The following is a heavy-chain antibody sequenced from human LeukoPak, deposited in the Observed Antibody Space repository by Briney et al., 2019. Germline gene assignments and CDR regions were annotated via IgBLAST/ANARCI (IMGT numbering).Heavy chain of an antibody. J-gene: IGHJ5*02. CDR1: GGSISSYY. D-gene: IGHD3-22*01. Sequence: PSETLSLTCTVSGGSISSYYWSWIRQPPGKGLEWIGYIYCSGSTNYNPSLKSRVTISVDTSKNQFSLKLSSVTAADTAVYYCARDRHYYDSSGLYNWFDPWGQGTLVTVSS. V-gene: IGHV4-59*01. CDR3: ARDRHYYDSSGLYNWFDP. CDR2: IYCSGST.